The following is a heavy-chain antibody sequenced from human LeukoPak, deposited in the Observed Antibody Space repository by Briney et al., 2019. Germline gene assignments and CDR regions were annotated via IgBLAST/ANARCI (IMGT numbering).Heavy chain of an antibody. J-gene: IGHJ5*02. CDR3: ATYHLLGDPEAS. Sequence: SETLSPTCTVYGVSTSSYYCGWIRQPAGKGLEWIGRISITGSTNYNPSLRSRVTMSVDTSQKHFSLKLNSVTAADTAVYYCATYHLLGDPEASWGQGTLVTVSS. CDR1: GVSTSSYY. D-gene: IGHD3-16*01. V-gene: IGHV4-4*07. CDR2: ISITGST.